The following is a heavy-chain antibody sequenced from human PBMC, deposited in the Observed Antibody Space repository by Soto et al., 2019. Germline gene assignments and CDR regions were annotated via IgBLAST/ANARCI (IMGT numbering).Heavy chain of an antibody. CDR1: GFTFSSYS. Sequence: GGSLRLSCAASGFTFSSYSMNWVRQAPGKGLEWVSSISSSSSYIYYADSVKGRFTISRDNAKNSLYLQMSSLRAEDTAVYYCARFPPSYCSGGSCYPNVDYWGKGTLVTVSS. D-gene: IGHD2-15*01. CDR2: ISSSSSYI. J-gene: IGHJ4*02. V-gene: IGHV3-21*01. CDR3: ARFPPSYCSGGSCYPNVDY.